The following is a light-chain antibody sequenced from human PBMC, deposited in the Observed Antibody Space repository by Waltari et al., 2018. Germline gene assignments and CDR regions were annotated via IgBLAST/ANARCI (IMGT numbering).Light chain of an antibody. Sequence: DIQMTQSPSSLSASVGDRVTITCRASQSISNYLSWYQQKPGKAPNLLIYAASSFQSGVPSRFSGSGSVTDFTLTISSLQPEDFATYYCQQSYISLAFGQGTNVEVK. J-gene: IGKJ1*01. V-gene: IGKV1-39*01. CDR2: AAS. CDR1: QSISNY. CDR3: QQSYISLA.